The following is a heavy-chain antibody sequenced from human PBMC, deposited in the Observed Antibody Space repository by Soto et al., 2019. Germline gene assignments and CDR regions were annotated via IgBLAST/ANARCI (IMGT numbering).Heavy chain of an antibody. J-gene: IGHJ4*02. CDR2: ISAHNGNT. CDR1: GYTFTSYG. Sequence: QVHLVQSGAEVKKPGASVKVSCKGSGYTFTSYGITCVRQAPGQGLEWMGWISAHNGNTDYAQKLQGRVTVTRDTATSTAYMELRSVRSDDTAVYYCARGRYGDYWGQGALVTVSS. D-gene: IGHD1-1*01. CDR3: ARGRYGDY. V-gene: IGHV1-18*01.